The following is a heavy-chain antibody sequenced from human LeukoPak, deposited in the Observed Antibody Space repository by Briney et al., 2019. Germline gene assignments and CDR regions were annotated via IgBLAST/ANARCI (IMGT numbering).Heavy chain of an antibody. V-gene: IGHV3-30*02. J-gene: IGHJ4*02. CDR3: AKAQKRDILTGYYTAFDS. Sequence: PGGSLRLSCAASGFTFRTYGMRGVRQAPGEGRGWVASIRYGGSDKYYADAVKGRFTISRDNSKNTLYLQMNSLRAEDTAVYYCAKAQKRDILTGYYTAFDSWGQGTLVTVSS. CDR2: IRYGGSDK. CDR1: GFTFRTYG. D-gene: IGHD3-9*01.